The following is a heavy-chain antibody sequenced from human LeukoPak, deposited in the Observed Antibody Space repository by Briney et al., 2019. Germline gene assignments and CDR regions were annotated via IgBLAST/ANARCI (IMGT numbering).Heavy chain of an antibody. V-gene: IGHV1-69*01. D-gene: IGHD2-2*01. Sequence: GASVKVSCKASGGTFSSYAIIWVRQAPGQGLEWMGGIIPIFGTANYAQKFQGRVTITADESTSTAYMELSSLRSEDTAVYYCARGYCSSTSCYATQDYYYYYYYMDVWGKGTTVTVSS. CDR3: ARGYCSSTSCYATQDYYYYYYYMDV. CDR1: GGTFSSYA. J-gene: IGHJ6*03. CDR2: IIPIFGTA.